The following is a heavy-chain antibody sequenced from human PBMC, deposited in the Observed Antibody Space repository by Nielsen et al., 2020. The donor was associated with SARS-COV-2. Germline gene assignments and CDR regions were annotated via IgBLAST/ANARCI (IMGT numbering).Heavy chain of an antibody. V-gene: IGHV3-73*01. Sequence: GGPLRLSCAASGFTFSDSSMHWVRQASGKGLEWLGRIRSKANDYATEYPVSVKGRFIISRDDSKNMAYLLMNSLKIDDTAVYYCTRVNPTSGSWFDAFDIWGQGTLVTVSS. CDR3: TRVNPTSGSWFDAFDI. D-gene: IGHD1-26*01. J-gene: IGHJ3*02. CDR1: GFTFSDSS. CDR2: IRSKANDYAT.